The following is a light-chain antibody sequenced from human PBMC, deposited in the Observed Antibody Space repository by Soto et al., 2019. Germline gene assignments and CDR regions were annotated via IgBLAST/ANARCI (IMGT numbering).Light chain of an antibody. Sequence: DIQMTQSPSTLSASVGDTVSITSRASQSISYYLAWYQKKPGKAPKVLIWNASTLQRGVPSRFSGSGSGTDFTLTISSLQPEDFVTYYCQQTYSTPITFGQGTRLEI. CDR2: NAS. CDR3: QQTYSTPIT. J-gene: IGKJ5*01. CDR1: QSISYY. V-gene: IGKV1-39*01.